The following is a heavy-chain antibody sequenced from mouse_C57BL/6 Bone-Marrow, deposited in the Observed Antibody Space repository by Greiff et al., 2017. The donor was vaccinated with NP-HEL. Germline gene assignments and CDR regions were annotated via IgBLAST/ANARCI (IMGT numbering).Heavy chain of an antibody. CDR1: GYTFTDYY. CDR2: INPYNGGT. Sequence: VQLQQSGPVLVKPGASVKMSCKASGYTFTDYYMNWVKQSHGKSLEWIGVINPYNGGTSYNQKFKGKATLTVDKSSSTAYMELNSLTSEDSAVYYCARPPFYDYDNYAMDYWGQGTSVTVSS. D-gene: IGHD2-4*01. V-gene: IGHV1-19*01. CDR3: ARPPFYDYDNYAMDY. J-gene: IGHJ4*01.